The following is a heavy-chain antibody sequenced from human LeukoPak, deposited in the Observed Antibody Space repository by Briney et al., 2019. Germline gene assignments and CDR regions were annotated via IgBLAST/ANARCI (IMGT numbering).Heavy chain of an antibody. Sequence: GASVKVSCKASGYTFTSYGISWVRQAPGQGLEWMGWISAYNGNTNYAQKLQGRVTMTRNTSISTAYMELSSLRSEDTAVYYCVRDRPHNWFDPWGQGTLVTVSS. CDR2: ISAYNGNT. J-gene: IGHJ5*02. V-gene: IGHV1-18*01. CDR1: GYTFTSYG. CDR3: VRDRPHNWFDP.